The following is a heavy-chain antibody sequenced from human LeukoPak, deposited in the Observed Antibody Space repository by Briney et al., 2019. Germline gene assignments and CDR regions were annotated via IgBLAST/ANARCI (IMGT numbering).Heavy chain of an antibody. CDR2: INHSGST. CDR1: GGSFSGYY. V-gene: IGHV4-34*01. J-gene: IGHJ4*02. D-gene: IGHD6-13*01. CDR3: ARGLPRIAAAGTDLEMGY. Sequence: TSETLSLTCAVYGGSFSGYYWSWIRQPPGKGLEWIGEINHSGSTNYNPSRKSRVTISVDTSKNQFSLKLSSVTAADTAVYYCARGLPRIAAAGTDLEMGYWGQGILVTVSS.